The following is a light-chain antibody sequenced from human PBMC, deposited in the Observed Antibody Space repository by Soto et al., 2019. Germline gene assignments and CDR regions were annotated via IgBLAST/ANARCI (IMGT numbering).Light chain of an antibody. CDR2: DVS. CDR3: DSYTSGSSYV. Sequence: QSVLTQPASVSVSPGQSITISCTGTSSDVGGYNYVSWYQQHPGKAPKLMIYDVSYRPSGVSDRFSGSKSGNTASLTISGLQSEDEADYYCDSYTSGSSYVFGTGTKVPV. V-gene: IGLV2-14*01. CDR1: SSDVGGYNY. J-gene: IGLJ1*01.